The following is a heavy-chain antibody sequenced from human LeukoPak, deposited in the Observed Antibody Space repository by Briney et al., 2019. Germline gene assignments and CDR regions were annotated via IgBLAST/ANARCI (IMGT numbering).Heavy chain of an antibody. J-gene: IGHJ4*02. V-gene: IGHV4-30-2*01. CDR2: INHSGST. Sequence: SSQTLSLTCAVSGGSISSGGYSWSWIRQPPGKGLEWIGYINHSGSTNYNPSLKSRVTISVDTSKNQFSLKLSSVTAADTAVYYCAAGPSWDYGDYWSQGTLVTVSS. CDR3: AAGPSWDYGDY. CDR1: GGSISSGGYS.